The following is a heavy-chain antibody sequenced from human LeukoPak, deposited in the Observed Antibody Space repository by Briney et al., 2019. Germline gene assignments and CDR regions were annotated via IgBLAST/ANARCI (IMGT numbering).Heavy chain of an antibody. CDR1: GYSFTSYW. CDR2: IYPGDSDT. CDR3: ASQNYDFWSGYYPDAFDI. J-gene: IGHJ3*02. D-gene: IGHD3-3*01. Sequence: PGESLKISCKGSGYSFTSYWIGWVRQMPGKGLEWMGIIYPGDSDTRYSPSFQGQVTISADKSISTAYLQWSSLKASDTAMNYCASQNYDFWSGYYPDAFDIWGQGTMVTVSS. V-gene: IGHV5-51*01.